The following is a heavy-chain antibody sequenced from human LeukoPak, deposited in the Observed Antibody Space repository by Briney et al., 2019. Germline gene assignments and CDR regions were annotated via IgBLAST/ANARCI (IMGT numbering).Heavy chain of an antibody. CDR1: GFTFGSYW. CDR2: TNNDGSST. V-gene: IGHV3-74*01. J-gene: IGHJ4*02. Sequence: PGGSLRLSCAASGFTFGSYWMHWVRQAPGKGLVWVSRTNNDGSSTSYADSVKGRFTISRDNAKNTLSLQMNSLRAEDTALYYCARDDYSYFDFRGLGTLVTVSS. CDR3: ARDDYSYFDF. D-gene: IGHD4-11*01.